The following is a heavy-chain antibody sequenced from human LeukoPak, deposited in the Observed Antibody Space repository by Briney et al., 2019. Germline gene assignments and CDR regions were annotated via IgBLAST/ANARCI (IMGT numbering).Heavy chain of an antibody. CDR1: GGSISSNSYY. V-gene: IGHV4-39*01. CDR3: ARHGGGAASYYYYYMDV. D-gene: IGHD2-15*01. J-gene: IGHJ6*03. Sequence: PSETLSLNCAVSGGSISSNSYYWGWIRQPPGKGLEWIGSIYYSGSTYYNPSLKSRVTMSVDTSKNQFSLKLSSVTAADTAVYYCARHGGGAASYYYYYMDVWGKGTTVTISS. CDR2: IYYSGST.